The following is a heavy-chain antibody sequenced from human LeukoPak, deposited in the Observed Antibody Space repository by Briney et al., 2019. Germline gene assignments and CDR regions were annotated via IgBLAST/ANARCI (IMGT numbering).Heavy chain of an antibody. J-gene: IGHJ4*02. V-gene: IGHV3-7*01. CDR3: ARGHQAY. Sequence: PGGSLRLSCAASGFIFNKYGIHWVRQAPGKGLEWVANIKQDGSEKYYVDSVKGRFTISRDNAKNSLYLQMNSLRAEDTAVYYCARGHQAYWGQGTLVTVSS. CDR1: GFIFNKYG. CDR2: IKQDGSEK.